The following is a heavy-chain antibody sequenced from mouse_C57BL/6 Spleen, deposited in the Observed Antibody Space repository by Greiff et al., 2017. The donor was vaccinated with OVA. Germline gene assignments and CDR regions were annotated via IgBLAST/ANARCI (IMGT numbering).Heavy chain of an antibody. CDR3: ARRYYGSSSHWYFDV. J-gene: IGHJ1*03. CDR2: ISGGGGNT. CDR1: GFTFSSYT. V-gene: IGHV5-9*01. D-gene: IGHD1-1*01. Sequence: EVQLVESGGGLVKPGGSLKLSCAASGFTFSSYTMSWVRQTPEKRLEWVATISGGGGNTYYPDSVKGRFTISRDNAKNTLYLQMSSLRSEDTALYYCARRYYGSSSHWYFDVWGTGTTVTVSS.